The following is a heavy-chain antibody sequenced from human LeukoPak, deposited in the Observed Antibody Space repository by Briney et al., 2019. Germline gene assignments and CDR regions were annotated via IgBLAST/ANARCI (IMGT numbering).Heavy chain of an antibody. D-gene: IGHD3-10*01. J-gene: IGHJ1*01. CDR3: ARGRGGPQH. CDR2: INHSGST. V-gene: IGHV4-34*01. Sequence: KPSETLSLTCAVYGGSFSGYYWSWIRQPPGKGLEWIGEINHSGSTNYNPSLKSRVTISVDTSKNQFSLKLSSVTAADTAVYYCARGRGGPQHWGQGTLVTVSS. CDR1: GGSFSGYY.